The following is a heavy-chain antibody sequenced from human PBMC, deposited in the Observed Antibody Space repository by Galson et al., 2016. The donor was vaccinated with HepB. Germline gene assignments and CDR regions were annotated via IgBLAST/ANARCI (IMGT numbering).Heavy chain of an antibody. Sequence: CAASGFNFRSYSMNWVRQAPGKGLEWLSYISISSSTIYYADSVKGRFTISRDNAKNSLYLQMNSLRDEDTVVYYCATVWLRELYSLSMDVWGQGTTVTVSS. D-gene: IGHD3-10*01. J-gene: IGHJ6*02. CDR3: ATVWLRELYSLSMDV. V-gene: IGHV3-48*02. CDR1: GFNFRSYS. CDR2: ISISSSTI.